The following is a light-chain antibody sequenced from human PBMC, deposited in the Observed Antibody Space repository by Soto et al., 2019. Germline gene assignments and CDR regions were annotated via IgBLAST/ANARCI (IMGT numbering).Light chain of an antibody. CDR2: GDN. J-gene: IGLJ1*01. CDR3: QSYDSSLNRV. V-gene: IGLV1-40*01. CDR1: SSNIGANYD. Sequence: LSQPPSVSGAPGQRITISCTGSSSNIGANYDVHWYRQVPGTAPKLLMSGDNNRPSGVADRFSGSTSGTSASLAITRLQAEDEADYYCQSYDSSLNRVFGTGTKVTVL.